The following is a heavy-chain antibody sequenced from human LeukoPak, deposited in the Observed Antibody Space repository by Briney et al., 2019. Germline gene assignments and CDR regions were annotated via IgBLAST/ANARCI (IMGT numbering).Heavy chain of an antibody. CDR2: IWYDGSNK. V-gene: IGHV3-33*01. D-gene: IGHD3-10*01. CDR1: GFTFSSYG. Sequence: GGSLRLSCAAPGFTFSSYGMHWVRQAPGKGLEWVAVIWYDGSNKYYADSVKGRFTISRDNSKNTLYLQMNSLRAEDTAVYYCARDSGSRFFDYWGQGTLVTVSS. J-gene: IGHJ4*02. CDR3: ARDSGSRFFDY.